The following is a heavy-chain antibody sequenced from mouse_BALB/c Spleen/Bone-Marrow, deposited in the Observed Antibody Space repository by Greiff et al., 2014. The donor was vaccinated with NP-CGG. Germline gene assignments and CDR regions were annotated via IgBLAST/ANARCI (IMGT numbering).Heavy chain of an antibody. V-gene: IGHV14-3*02. CDR3: ARYYYGSSYAMDY. D-gene: IGHD1-1*01. CDR2: IDPANGNT. J-gene: IGHJ4*01. CDR1: GFNIKDTY. Sequence: VQLQQSGAELVKPGASVKLSCTASGFNIKDTYMHWVKQRPEQGLEWIGRIDPANGNTKYDPKFQGKATITADTSSNTAYLQLSSLTSEDTAVYYCARYYYGSSYAMDYGGQGTSVTVSS.